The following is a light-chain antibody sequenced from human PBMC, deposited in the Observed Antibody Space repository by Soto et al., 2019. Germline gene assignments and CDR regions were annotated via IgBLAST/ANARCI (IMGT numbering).Light chain of an antibody. CDR2: EVR. Sequence: QSALTQPASVSGSPGQSITISCTVTSSDVGDYNYVSWYQHHPGKAPKPMIYEVRNRPSGVSNRFSGSKSGNTASLTISGLQAEDEADYYCTSYTVSSTLYVFGTGTKVTVL. CDR1: SSDVGDYNY. CDR3: TSYTVSSTLYV. V-gene: IGLV2-14*01. J-gene: IGLJ1*01.